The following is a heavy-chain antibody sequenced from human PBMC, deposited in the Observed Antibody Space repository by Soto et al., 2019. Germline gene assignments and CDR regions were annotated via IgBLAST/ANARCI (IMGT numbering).Heavy chain of an antibody. Sequence: GASVKVSCKASGYTFTSYAMHWVRQAPGQRLEWMGWINAGNGNTKYSQKFQGRVTITRDTSASTAYMELSSLRSEDTAVYYCARGASSSWTSLDYWGQGTLVTVSS. J-gene: IGHJ4*02. V-gene: IGHV1-3*01. D-gene: IGHD6-13*01. CDR3: ARGASSSWTSLDY. CDR1: GYTFTSYA. CDR2: INAGNGNT.